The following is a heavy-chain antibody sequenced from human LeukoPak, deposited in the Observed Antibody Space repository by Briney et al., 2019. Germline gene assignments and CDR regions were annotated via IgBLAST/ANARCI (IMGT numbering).Heavy chain of an antibody. D-gene: IGHD6-13*01. Sequence: GGSLRLSCAASGFTFSSYSMNWVRQAPGKGLEWVSSISSSSSYIYYADSVKGRFTISRDNAKNSLYLQMNSLRAEDTAVYYCARDLYSSSWLTYHYFDYWGQGALVTVSS. CDR2: ISSSSSYI. J-gene: IGHJ4*02. V-gene: IGHV3-21*01. CDR3: ARDLYSSSWLTYHYFDY. CDR1: GFTFSSYS.